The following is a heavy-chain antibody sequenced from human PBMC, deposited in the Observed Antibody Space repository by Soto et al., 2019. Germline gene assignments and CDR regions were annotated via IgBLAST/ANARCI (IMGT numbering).Heavy chain of an antibody. J-gene: IGHJ6*02. CDR3: ARGDRGGSGSRASYYCSGWDV. V-gene: IGHV3-23*01. CDR2: ISAGGDMT. Sequence: PGGSLRLSCSASGFTLSSYAMSWVRQAPGKGLEWVSSISAGGDMTYNSDSVKGRFTISRDNSNNSLFLQMHNLRIEDTGLYYCARGDRGGSGSRASYYCSGWDVWGRGATVAVSS. D-gene: IGHD1-26*01. CDR1: GFTLSSYA.